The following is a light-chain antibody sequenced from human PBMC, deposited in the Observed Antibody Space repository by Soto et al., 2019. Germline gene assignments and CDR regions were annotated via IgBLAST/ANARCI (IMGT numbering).Light chain of an antibody. J-gene: IGKJ2*01. CDR3: QQYGSSPTYT. V-gene: IGKV3-20*01. Sequence: EIVLTQSPGTLSLSPGERATLSCRTSQSVSSSYLAWYQQKPGQAPRLLIYGASRRATGIPDRFSGSGSGTDFTLTSSRLEPEDLAVYYCQQYGSSPTYTFGQGTKLAIK. CDR2: GAS. CDR1: QSVSSSY.